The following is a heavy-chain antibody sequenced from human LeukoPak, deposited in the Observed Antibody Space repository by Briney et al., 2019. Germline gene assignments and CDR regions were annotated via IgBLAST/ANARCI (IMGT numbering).Heavy chain of an antibody. CDR2: ISSSGSTI. D-gene: IGHD1-26*01. V-gene: IGHV3-48*03. CDR1: GFTFSSYE. J-gene: IGHJ4*02. Sequence: GGSLRLSCAASGFTFSSYEMNWVRQAPGKGLEWVSYISSSGSTIYYADSVKGRFTISRDNSKNTLYLQMNSLRAEDTAVYYCAKDAEWELLSYYFDYWGQGTLVTVSS. CDR3: AKDAEWELLSYYFDY.